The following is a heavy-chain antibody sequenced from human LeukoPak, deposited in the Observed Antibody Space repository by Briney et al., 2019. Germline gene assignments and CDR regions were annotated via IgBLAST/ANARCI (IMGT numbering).Heavy chain of an antibody. CDR2: ISPTTGDT. J-gene: IGHJ6*02. CDR1: GYIFTGRY. V-gene: IGHV1-2*02. CDR3: ARGYYGMDV. Sequence: ASVKVSCKASGYIFTGRYLYWARQTPGEGLQWMGWISPTTGDTYSAQNLQGRVTMTRDTSINTGYMELTRLTSGDTGVYFCARGYYGMDVWGQGTTVIVSS.